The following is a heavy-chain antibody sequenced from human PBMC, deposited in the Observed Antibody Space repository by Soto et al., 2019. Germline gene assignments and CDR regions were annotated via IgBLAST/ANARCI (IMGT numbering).Heavy chain of an antibody. CDR3: ARGITMVRGVHYFDY. CDR2: IYHSGST. D-gene: IGHD3-10*01. J-gene: IGHJ4*02. V-gene: IGHV4-4*02. CDR1: GGSISSSNW. Sequence: QVQLQESGPGLVKPSGTLSLTCAVSGGSISSSNWWSWVRQPPGKGPEWIGEIYHSGSTNYNPSLKSRVTISVDTSKNQFSLKLSSVTAADTAVYYCARGITMVRGVHYFDYWGQGTLVTVSS.